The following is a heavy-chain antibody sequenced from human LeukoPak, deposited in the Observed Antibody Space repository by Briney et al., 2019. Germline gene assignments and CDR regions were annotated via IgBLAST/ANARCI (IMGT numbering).Heavy chain of an antibody. V-gene: IGHV4-39*01. D-gene: IGHD2-15*01. J-gene: IGHJ5*02. CDR2: IYYSGST. CDR1: GGSISSSNYY. CDR3: ARLDGYCSGGSCYSASFVDP. Sequence: PSETLSLTCTVSGGSISSSNYYWGWIRQPPGKGLEWIGSIYYSGSTYYNPSLKSRVTISVDTSKNQFSLKLSSVTAADTAVYYCARLDGYCSGGSCYSASFVDPWGQGTLVTVSS.